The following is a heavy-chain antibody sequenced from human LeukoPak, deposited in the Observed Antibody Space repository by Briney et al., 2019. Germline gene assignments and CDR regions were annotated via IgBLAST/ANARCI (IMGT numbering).Heavy chain of an antibody. CDR1: GFTFSSYS. V-gene: IGHV3-21*01. Sequence: GGSLRLSCAASGFTFSSYSMNWVRQAPGKGLEWVSSISSSSSYIYYADSVKGRFTISRDNSKNTLYLQMNSLRAEDTALYYCAKDLDHDYDDYGLDYRGQGTLVTVSS. D-gene: IGHD4-17*01. J-gene: IGHJ4*02. CDR3: AKDLDHDYDDYGLDY. CDR2: ISSSSSYI.